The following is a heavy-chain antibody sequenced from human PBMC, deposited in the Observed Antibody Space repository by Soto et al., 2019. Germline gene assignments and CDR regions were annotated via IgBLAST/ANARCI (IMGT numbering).Heavy chain of an antibody. J-gene: IGHJ3*02. CDR2: ISSSSSTI. CDR3: ARDDCSSTSCLWKSGAFDI. CDR1: GFTFSSYS. Sequence: EVQLVESGGGLVQPGGSLRLSCAASGFTFSSYSMNWVRQAPGKGLEWVSYISSSSSTIYYADSVKGRFTISRDNAKNSLYLPMNSLRAEDTAVYYCARDDCSSTSCLWKSGAFDIWGQGTMVTVSS. D-gene: IGHD2-2*01. V-gene: IGHV3-48*01.